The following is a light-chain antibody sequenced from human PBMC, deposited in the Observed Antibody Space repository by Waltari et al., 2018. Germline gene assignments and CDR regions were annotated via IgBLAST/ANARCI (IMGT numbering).Light chain of an antibody. CDR3: GAWDDSRNGPV. CDR2: STF. CDR1: MSNLGGKS. J-gene: IGLJ2*01. Sequence: QSVVTQPPSASGTPGQRVTSSCSGSMSNLGGKSVNWYQHLPGAAPKLLIYSTFQRPSGVPDRFSGSRSDTSASLTISGLQSEDEADYYCGAWDDSRNGPVFGGGTKLTVL. V-gene: IGLV1-44*01.